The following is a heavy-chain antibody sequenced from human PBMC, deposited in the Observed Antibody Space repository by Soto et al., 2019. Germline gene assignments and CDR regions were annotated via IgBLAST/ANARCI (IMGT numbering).Heavy chain of an antibody. CDR1: GGTFSSYA. J-gene: IGHJ5*02. CDR2: IIPIFGTA. D-gene: IGHD6-13*01. CDR3: ARDGDLSSSWYHWFDP. Sequence: GPSVTVSCKASGGTFSSYAISWVRQAPGQGLEWMGGIIPIFGTANYAQKFQGRVTITADESTSTAYMELSSLRSEDTAVYYCARDGDLSSSWYHWFDPWGQGTLVTVSS. V-gene: IGHV1-69*13.